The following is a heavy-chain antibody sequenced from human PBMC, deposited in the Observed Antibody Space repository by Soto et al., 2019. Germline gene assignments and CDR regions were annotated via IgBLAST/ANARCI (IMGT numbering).Heavy chain of an antibody. V-gene: IGHV4-34*01. Sequence: SETLSLTCAVYGGSFSGYYWSWIRQPPGKGLEWIGEINHSGSTNYNPSLKSRVTISVDTSKNQFSLKLSSVTAADTAVYYCARGIFGVVIKYYYYYYGMDVWGQGTMVTVSS. CDR2: INHSGST. J-gene: IGHJ6*02. CDR1: GGSFSGYY. D-gene: IGHD3-3*01. CDR3: ARGIFGVVIKYYYYYYGMDV.